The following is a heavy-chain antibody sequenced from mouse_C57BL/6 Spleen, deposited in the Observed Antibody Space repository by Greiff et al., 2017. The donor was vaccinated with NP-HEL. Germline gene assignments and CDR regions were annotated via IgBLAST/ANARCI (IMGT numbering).Heavy chain of an antibody. Sequence: VQLQQSGAELVKPGASVKMSCKASGYTFTSYWITWVKQRPGQGLEWIGDIYPGSGSTNYNEKFKSKATLTVDTSSSTAYMQLSSLTSEDSAVYYCASPYYYGSRGYFDVWGTGTTVTVSS. CDR3: ASPYYYGSRGYFDV. J-gene: IGHJ1*03. D-gene: IGHD1-1*01. CDR2: IYPGSGST. CDR1: GYTFTSYW. V-gene: IGHV1-55*01.